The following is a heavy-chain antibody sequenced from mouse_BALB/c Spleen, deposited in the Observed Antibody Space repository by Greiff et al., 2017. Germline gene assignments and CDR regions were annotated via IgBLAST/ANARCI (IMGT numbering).Heavy chain of an antibody. CDR3: ARSKLGRMDY. CDR1: GYAFTNYL. CDR2: INPGSGGT. V-gene: IGHV1-54*01. Sequence: QVQLQQSGAELVRPGTSVKVSCKASGYAFTNYLIEWVKQRPGQGLEWIGVINPGSGGTNYNEKFKGKATLTADKSSSTAYMQLSSLTSDDSAVYFCARSKLGRMDYWGQGTSVTVSS. D-gene: IGHD4-1*01. J-gene: IGHJ4*01.